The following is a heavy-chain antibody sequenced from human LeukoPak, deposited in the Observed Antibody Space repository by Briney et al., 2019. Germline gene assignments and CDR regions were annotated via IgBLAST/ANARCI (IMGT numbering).Heavy chain of an antibody. CDR2: IKQDGSEK. CDR3: ARDPSGSAPSGYFDY. D-gene: IGHD1-26*01. CDR1: GFTFSSYW. J-gene: IGHJ4*02. Sequence: GGSLRLSCAASGFTFSSYWMSWVRQAPGKGLEWVVNIKQDGSEKYYVDSVKGRFTISRDNAKNSLYLQMNSLRAEDTAVYYCARDPSGSAPSGYFDYWGQGTLVTVSP. V-gene: IGHV3-7*01.